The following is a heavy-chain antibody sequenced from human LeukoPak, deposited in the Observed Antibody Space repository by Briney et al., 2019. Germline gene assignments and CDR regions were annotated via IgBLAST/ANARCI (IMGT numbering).Heavy chain of an antibody. CDR3: ARDATRGDDNDY. J-gene: IGHJ4*02. CDR2: INEDGSYK. D-gene: IGHD2-21*02. V-gene: IGHV3-7*01. Sequence: PGGSLRLSCVVSGFTFTSYWMSWVRQAPGKGLEWVANINEDGSYKFHADSVKGRLTISRDNAKNSLYLQMNSLRADDTAVYYCARDATRGDDNDYWGQGTRVIVSS. CDR1: GFTFTSYW.